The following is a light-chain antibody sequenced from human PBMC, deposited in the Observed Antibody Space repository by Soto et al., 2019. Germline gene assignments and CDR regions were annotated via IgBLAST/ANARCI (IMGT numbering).Light chain of an antibody. Sequence: ETVMTQSPATLSVSPGXRATLSCRASQTVNTFLAWYQQKPGQAPRLLIYGASTRASGVPARFSGSGSGTEFTLTISSLQFEDFAVYYCQQYSNWPETFGQGTKADIK. CDR1: QTVNTF. V-gene: IGKV3-15*01. CDR2: GAS. J-gene: IGKJ1*01. CDR3: QQYSNWPET.